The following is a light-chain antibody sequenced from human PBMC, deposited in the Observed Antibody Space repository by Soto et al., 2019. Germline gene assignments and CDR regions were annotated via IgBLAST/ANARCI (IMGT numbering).Light chain of an antibody. CDR3: SSYTSSSTLWV. V-gene: IGLV2-14*01. J-gene: IGLJ1*01. CDR1: SSDVGGYNY. CDR2: EVS. Sequence: QSALTQPSSVSGSHGQSITISCTGTSSDVGGYNYVSWYQQHPGKAPKLMIYEVSNRPSEVSNRFSGSKSGNTASLTISGLQAEEEADYYCSSYTSSSTLWVFGTGTKLTVL.